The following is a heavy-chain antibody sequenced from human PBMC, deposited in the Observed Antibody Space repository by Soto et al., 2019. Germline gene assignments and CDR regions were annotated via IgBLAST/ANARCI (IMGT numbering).Heavy chain of an antibody. CDR2: IYYSGST. Sequence: PSETLSLTCTVSGGSISSYYWSWIRQPPGEGLEWIGYIYYSGSTNYNPSLKSRVTISVDTSKNQFSLKLSSVTAADTAVYYCARVNYDFGSGYYYYGMDVWGQGTTVTVSS. D-gene: IGHD3-3*01. J-gene: IGHJ6*02. V-gene: IGHV4-59*01. CDR3: ARVNYDFGSGYYYYGMDV. CDR1: GGSISSYY.